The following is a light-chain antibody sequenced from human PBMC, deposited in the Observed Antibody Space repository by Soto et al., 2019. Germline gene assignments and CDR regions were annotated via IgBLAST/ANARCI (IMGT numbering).Light chain of an antibody. CDR1: QSVDNY. Sequence: EIVLTQSPATLSLSPGERATLSCRASQSVDNYLDWYQQRPGQAPRLLIYESSNRATGIPARFSGSGSGTDFSLTISSLEPEDFAVYYCQQRSNWPPLTFGQGTKVDIK. V-gene: IGKV3-11*01. CDR3: QQRSNWPPLT. CDR2: ESS. J-gene: IGKJ1*01.